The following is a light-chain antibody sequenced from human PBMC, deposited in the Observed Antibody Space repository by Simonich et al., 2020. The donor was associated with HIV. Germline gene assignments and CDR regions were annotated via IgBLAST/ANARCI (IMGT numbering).Light chain of an antibody. CDR1: QSVSYSSNNKNY. Sequence: DIVMTQSPDSLAVSLGERATINCKSSQSVSYSSNNKNYLAWYQQKPGQPPTLLIYWASTREYGVPDLFSGSGSGTDFTLTISSLQAEDVAVYYCQQYYSAPITFGQGTRLEI. CDR2: WAS. CDR3: QQYYSAPIT. V-gene: IGKV4-1*01. J-gene: IGKJ5*01.